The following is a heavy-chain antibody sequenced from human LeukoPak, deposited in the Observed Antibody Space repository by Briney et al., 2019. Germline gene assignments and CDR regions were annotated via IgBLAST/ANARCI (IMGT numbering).Heavy chain of an antibody. Sequence: ASVKVSCKASGGTFSSYAISWVRQAPGQGLEWMGGIIPIFGTANYAQKFQGRVTITADKSTSTAYMELSSLRFDDTAVYYCARDPGNWNDQGPHLFFDYWGQGTLVTVSS. CDR2: IIPIFGTA. CDR3: ARDPGNWNDQGPHLFFDY. V-gene: IGHV1-69*06. D-gene: IGHD1-1*01. CDR1: GGTFSSYA. J-gene: IGHJ4*02.